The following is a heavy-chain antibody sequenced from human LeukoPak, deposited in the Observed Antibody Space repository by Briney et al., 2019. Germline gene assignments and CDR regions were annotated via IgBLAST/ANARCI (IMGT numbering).Heavy chain of an antibody. CDR2: IYYSGGT. CDR3: ARWEYSSSWGSFDP. CDR1: GDSIRSYY. Sequence: SETLSLTCTVSGDSIRSYYWSWIRQPPGKGLEWIGYIYYSGGTNYNPSLKSRVTISVDTSKNQFSLKLSSVTAADTAVYYCARWEYSSSWGSFDPWGQGTLVTVSS. D-gene: IGHD6-13*01. J-gene: IGHJ5*02. V-gene: IGHV4-59*08.